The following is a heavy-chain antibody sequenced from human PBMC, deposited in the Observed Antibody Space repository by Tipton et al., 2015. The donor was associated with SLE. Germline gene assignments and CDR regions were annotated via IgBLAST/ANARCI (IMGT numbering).Heavy chain of an antibody. Sequence: SLRLSCAASGFTFSSYAMSWVRQAPGKGLEWVSAISGSGGSTYYADSVKGRFTISRDNSKNTLYLQMNSLRAEDTAVYYCAKDPRAVLVVYARRLAWGQGTLVTVSS. CDR1: GFTFSSYA. D-gene: IGHD2-8*02. V-gene: IGHV3-23*01. CDR3: AKDPRAVLVVYARRLA. J-gene: IGHJ5*02. CDR2: ISGSGGST.